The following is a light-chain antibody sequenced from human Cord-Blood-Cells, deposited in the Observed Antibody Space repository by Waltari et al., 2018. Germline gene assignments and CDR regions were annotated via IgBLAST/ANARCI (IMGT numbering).Light chain of an antibody. CDR2: EGS. CDR3: CSYAGSSTYV. CDR1: SSDVGSYNL. J-gene: IGLJ1*01. V-gene: IGLV2-23*01. Sequence: QSALTQPASVSGSPGQSITISCTGTSSDVGSYNLLSWYQQHPGKAPKLMLYEGSKRPSVVSNRCSGSKSGNTASLTISGLQAEDEADYYCCSYAGSSTYVFGTGTKVTVL.